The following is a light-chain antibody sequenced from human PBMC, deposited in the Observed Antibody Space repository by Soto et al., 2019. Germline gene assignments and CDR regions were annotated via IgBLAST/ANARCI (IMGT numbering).Light chain of an antibody. CDR3: SSYTTSTTVI. CDR2: AVS. CDR1: SSDVGDHNS. Sequence: QSALTQPASVSGSPGQSITISCTGTSSDVGDHNSVSWYQQQPGKAPKLMIYAVSNRPSGVSNRFSGSKSGNTASLTISGLQAEAEADYYCSSYTTSTTVIFGGGTKLTVL. V-gene: IGLV2-14*03. J-gene: IGLJ2*01.